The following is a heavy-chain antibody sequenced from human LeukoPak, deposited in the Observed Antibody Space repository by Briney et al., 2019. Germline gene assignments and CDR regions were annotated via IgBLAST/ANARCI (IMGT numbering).Heavy chain of an antibody. V-gene: IGHV1-18*04. Sequence: ASVEVSCKASGYTFTSYTITWVRQAPGQGLEWMGWISAYNGNTNYAQRFQDRVTMTTDTSTSTAYVELRSLRSDDTAVYYCARMSVGAFDYWGQGTLVTVSS. D-gene: IGHD1-26*01. CDR2: ISAYNGNT. CDR1: GYTFTSYT. J-gene: IGHJ4*02. CDR3: ARMSVGAFDY.